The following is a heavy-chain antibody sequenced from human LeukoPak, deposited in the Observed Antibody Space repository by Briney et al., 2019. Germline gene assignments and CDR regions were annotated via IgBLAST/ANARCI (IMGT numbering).Heavy chain of an antibody. CDR1: GVSVSSGSYY. Sequence: SETLSLTCTVSGVSVSSGSYYWRWIRQPPGKGLERIGYIYYSGSTNYNPSLKSRVTMSVDTSKNQFSLKLSSVTAADTAVYYCARDRAQYSSSWYGIWFDPWGQGTLVTVSS. CDR3: ARDRAQYSSSWYGIWFDP. D-gene: IGHD6-13*01. J-gene: IGHJ5*02. CDR2: IYYSGST. V-gene: IGHV4-61*01.